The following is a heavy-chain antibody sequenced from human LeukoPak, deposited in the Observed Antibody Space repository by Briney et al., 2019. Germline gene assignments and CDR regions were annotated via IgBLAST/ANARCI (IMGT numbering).Heavy chain of an antibody. V-gene: IGHV4-59*01. CDR3: ARGIYPSGGRHWFDP. CDR1: GASFKTSF. Sequence: SETLSLTCTVSGASFKTSFWTWIRQPPGRGLEWIGFIYYSGITNYNPSLKRRVTMSVDTSKSQFSLKLTSVTAADTAIYYCARGIYPSGGRHWFDPWGQGTLITVSS. J-gene: IGHJ5*02. D-gene: IGHD2-15*01. CDR2: IYYSGIT.